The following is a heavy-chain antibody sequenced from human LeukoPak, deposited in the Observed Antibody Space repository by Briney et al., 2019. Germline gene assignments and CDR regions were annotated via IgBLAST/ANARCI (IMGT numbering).Heavy chain of an antibody. V-gene: IGHV3-74*01. CDR1: GFTFSSYW. Sequence: PGGSLRLSCAASGFTFSSYWMHWVRQAPGKGLVWVSRINTDGSTTNCADSVKGRFTISRDNAKNTLYLQMNSLRGEDTAVYYCARDRQYGMDVWGQGTTVTVSS. CDR2: INTDGSTT. J-gene: IGHJ6*02. CDR3: ARDRQYGMDV.